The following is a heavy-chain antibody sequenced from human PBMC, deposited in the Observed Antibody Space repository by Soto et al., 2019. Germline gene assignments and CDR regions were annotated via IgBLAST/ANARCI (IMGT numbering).Heavy chain of an antibody. CDR2: IYYSGST. J-gene: IGHJ5*02. V-gene: IGHV4-39*01. CDR1: GGSISSSSYY. Sequence: SETLSLTCTVSGGSISSSSYYWGWIRQPPGKGQEWIGSIYYSGSTYYNPSLKSRVTISVDTSKNQLSLKLSSLTAADTAVYYCARHVGLVVAATVNWFDPWGQGTLVTVSS. CDR3: ARHVGLVVAATVNWFDP. D-gene: IGHD2-15*01.